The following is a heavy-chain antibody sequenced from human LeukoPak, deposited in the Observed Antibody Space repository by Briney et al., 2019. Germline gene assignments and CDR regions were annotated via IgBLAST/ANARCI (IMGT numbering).Heavy chain of an antibody. V-gene: IGHV3-13*01. D-gene: IGHD1-26*01. CDR2: VGIAGDT. CDR3: ARQMTPHGNFDY. J-gene: IGHJ4*02. Sequence: GGSLRLSCAASGFTLSNHAMHRVRRATGKGLEWVSAVGIAGDTFYPGSVKGRFTISRENDKNSLYLQMNSLRAEDTAVYYCARQMTPHGNFDYWGQGTLVTVSS. CDR1: GFTLSNHA.